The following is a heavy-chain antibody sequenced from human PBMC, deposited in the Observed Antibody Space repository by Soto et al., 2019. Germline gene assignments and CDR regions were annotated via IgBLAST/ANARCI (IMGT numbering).Heavy chain of an antibody. CDR2: IDWDDDK. V-gene: IGHV2-70*11. J-gene: IGHJ4*02. D-gene: IGHD2-8*01. CDR1: GFSLSTSGMC. Sequence: SGPTLVNPTQTLTLTCTFSGFSLSTSGMCVSWIRQPPGKALEWLARIDWDDDKYYSTSLKTRLTISKDTSKNQVVLTMTNMDPVDTATYCCARSTGYCTNGVCYQNQAFDYWGQGTLVTVSS. CDR3: ARSTGYCTNGVCYQNQAFDY.